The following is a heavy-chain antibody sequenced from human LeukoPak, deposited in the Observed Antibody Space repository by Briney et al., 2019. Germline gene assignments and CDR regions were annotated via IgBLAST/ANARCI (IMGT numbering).Heavy chain of an antibody. Sequence: LEWMGWISAYNGKTEFAQRFQDRVTMTTDTSTTTAYMELRSLRSDDTAMYYCARDHEDVSGSGSYKLWGQGTRVTVSS. CDR3: ARDHEDVSGSGSYKL. D-gene: IGHD3-10*01. CDR2: ISAYNGKT. V-gene: IGHV1-18*01. J-gene: IGHJ4*02.